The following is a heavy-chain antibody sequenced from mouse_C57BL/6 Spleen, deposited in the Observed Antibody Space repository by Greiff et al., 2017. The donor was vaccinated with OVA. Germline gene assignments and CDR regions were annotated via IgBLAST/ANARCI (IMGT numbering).Heavy chain of an antibody. V-gene: IGHV5-4*01. D-gene: IGHD1-1*01. Sequence: EVKVVESGGGLVKPGGSLKLSCAASGFTFSSYAMSWVRQTPEKRLEWVATISDGGSYTYYPDNVKGRFTISRDNAKNNLYLQMSHLKSEDTAMYYCARDLVTTVAPFAYWGQGTLVTVSA. CDR2: ISDGGSYT. CDR1: GFTFSSYA. J-gene: IGHJ3*01. CDR3: ARDLVTTVAPFAY.